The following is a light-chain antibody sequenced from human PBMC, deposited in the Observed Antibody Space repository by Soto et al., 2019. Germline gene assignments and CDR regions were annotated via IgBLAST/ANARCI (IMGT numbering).Light chain of an antibody. J-gene: IGKJ2*01. Sequence: DIQLTQSPSFLSASVGDRVTITCRASQIISTYLAWYQQKPGKAPELLIYAASTLQSGVPSRFSGSASGTDFTLTISSLQPEDFATYYCQQLNSYSYTFGQGTKLEIK. V-gene: IGKV1-9*01. CDR1: QIISTY. CDR3: QQLNSYSYT. CDR2: AAS.